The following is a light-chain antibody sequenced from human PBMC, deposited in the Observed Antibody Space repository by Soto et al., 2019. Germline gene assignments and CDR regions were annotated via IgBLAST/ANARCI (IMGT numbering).Light chain of an antibody. V-gene: IGKV1-9*01. CDR1: QGISSY. J-gene: IGKJ4*01. Sequence: DIQMTQSPSTLSASVGDRVTITCRASQGISSYLAWYQQEPGRAPKLLIYAASTLQSGVPSRFSGSGSGTDFTLTISSLQPEDFATYYCQHFNSYPLSFGGGTKVEIK. CDR3: QHFNSYPLS. CDR2: AAS.